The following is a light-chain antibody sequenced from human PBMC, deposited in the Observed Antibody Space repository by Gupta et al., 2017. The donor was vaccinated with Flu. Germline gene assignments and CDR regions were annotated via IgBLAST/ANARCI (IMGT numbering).Light chain of an antibody. CDR3: LLYYVSTWV. J-gene: IGLJ3*02. CDR1: TGAVTSGYY. V-gene: IGLV7-43*01. CDR2: DTS. Sequence: QTVVTQEPSLTVSPGGTVTLTCASSTGAVTSGYYPTWFQQKPGQAPRPLIYDTSNKHAWTPARFSGSLLGGKAALTLSGVQPEDDAYYYCLLYYVSTWVFGGGTKLTVL.